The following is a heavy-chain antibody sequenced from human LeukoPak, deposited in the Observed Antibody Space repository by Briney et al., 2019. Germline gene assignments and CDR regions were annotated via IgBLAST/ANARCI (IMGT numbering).Heavy chain of an antibody. Sequence: GRSLRLSCAASGFTFDDYAMHWVRQAPGKGLEWVSGISWNSGSIGYADSVKGRFTISRDNAKNSLYLQMNSLRAEDTAVYYCASIAVAGTLLDYWGQGTLVTVSS. CDR2: ISWNSGSI. D-gene: IGHD6-19*01. J-gene: IGHJ4*02. V-gene: IGHV3-9*01. CDR1: GFTFDDYA. CDR3: ASIAVAGTLLDY.